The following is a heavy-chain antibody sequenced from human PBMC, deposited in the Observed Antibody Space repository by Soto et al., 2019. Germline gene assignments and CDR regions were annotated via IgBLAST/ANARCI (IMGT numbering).Heavy chain of an antibody. D-gene: IGHD3-22*01. CDR1: GFTFSSYG. CDR2: RSYDGSNK. J-gene: IGHJ4*02. CDR3: ANSGISSGPPFDY. V-gene: IGHV3-30*18. Sequence: GGSLRLSCAASGFTFSSYGMHWVRQAPGKGLGWVAVRSYDGSNKYYADSVKGRFTINRDNSKNTLYLQMNSLRAEDTAVYYCANSGISSGPPFDYWGQGTLVTVSS.